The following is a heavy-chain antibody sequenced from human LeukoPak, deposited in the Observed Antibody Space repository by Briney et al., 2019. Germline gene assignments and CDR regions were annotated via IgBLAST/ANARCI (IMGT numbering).Heavy chain of an antibody. CDR2: IYYSGST. D-gene: IGHD6-13*01. CDR1: GGSISSYY. J-gene: IGHJ4*02. Sequence: SETLSLTCTVSGGSISSYYWSWIRQPPGKGLEWIGYIYYSGSTNYNPSLKSRVTISVDTSKNQFSLKLTSVTAADTAGYYCARAGTSSWYLDYWGQGTLVTVSS. CDR3: ARAGTSSWYLDY. V-gene: IGHV4-59*01.